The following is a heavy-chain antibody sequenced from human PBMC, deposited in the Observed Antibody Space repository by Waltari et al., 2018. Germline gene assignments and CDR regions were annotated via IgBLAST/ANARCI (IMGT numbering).Heavy chain of an antibody. Sequence: QLQLQESGPGLVKPSETLSLTCTVPGGSISSSSYYWGWIRQPPGKGLEWFGSIYYSGSTYYNPSLKSRVTISVDTSKNQFSLKLSSVTAADTAVYYCARHPAMTIMLWYFDLWGRGTLVTVSS. J-gene: IGHJ2*01. CDR2: IYYSGST. D-gene: IGHD2-8*01. CDR1: GGSISSSSYY. V-gene: IGHV4-39*01. CDR3: ARHPAMTIMLWYFDL.